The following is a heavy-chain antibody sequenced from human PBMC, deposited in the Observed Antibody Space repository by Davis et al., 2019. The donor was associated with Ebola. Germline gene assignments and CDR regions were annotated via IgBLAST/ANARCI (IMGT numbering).Heavy chain of an antibody. CDR1: GYSFRNYG. J-gene: IGHJ4*02. Sequence: ASVTVSCKASGYSFRNYGISWVRQAPGQGLEWLGWISAYNGNTNYAQKLQGRVTMTTDTSTSTTYMELRSLRSDDTAVYYCARDRGYGDYGDYWGQGTLVTVSS. D-gene: IGHD4-17*01. V-gene: IGHV1-18*01. CDR2: ISAYNGNT. CDR3: ARDRGYGDYGDY.